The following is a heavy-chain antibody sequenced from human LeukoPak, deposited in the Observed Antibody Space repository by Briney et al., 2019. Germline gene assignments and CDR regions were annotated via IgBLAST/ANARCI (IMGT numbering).Heavy chain of an antibody. J-gene: IGHJ4*02. V-gene: IGHV1-2*06. D-gene: IGHD6-19*01. CDR1: GYTFTGYY. CDR2: INPNSGGT. Sequence: ASVKVSCKASGYTFTGYYMHWVRQAPGQGLEWMGRINPNSGGTNYAQKFQGRVAMTEDTSTDTAYMELSSLRSEDTAVYYCATFHSYSSGWYFDYWGQGTLVTVSS. CDR3: ATFHSYSSGWYFDY.